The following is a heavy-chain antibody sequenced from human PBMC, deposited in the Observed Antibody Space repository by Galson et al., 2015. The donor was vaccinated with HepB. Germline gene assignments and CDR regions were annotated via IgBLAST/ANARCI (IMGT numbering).Heavy chain of an antibody. J-gene: IGHJ4*02. Sequence: SVKVSCKASGDTFNNFAISWVRQAPGQGLEWMGAIIPLFRTANYAQRFQDRVTITADESTSTAYLALSNLTFDDAAIYYCARTTDPSIWFGASNYWGQGTPVTVSS. V-gene: IGHV1-69*13. CDR3: ARTTDPSIWFGASNY. D-gene: IGHD3-10*01. CDR2: IIPLFRTA. CDR1: GDTFNNFA.